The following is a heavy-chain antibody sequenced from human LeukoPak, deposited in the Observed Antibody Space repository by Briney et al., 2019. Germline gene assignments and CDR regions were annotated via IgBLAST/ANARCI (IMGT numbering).Heavy chain of an antibody. V-gene: IGHV5-51*01. CDR1: GSFFTSYW. J-gene: IGHJ4*02. CDR3: ARQLGYGDSY. D-gene: IGHD4-17*01. Sequence: GESLKISCNGSGSFFTSYWIGWVRPLPGKGLEWMGIIYPGDSDTRYSPSFQGQVTISADNSISTAYLQWSSLKASDTAMYYCARQLGYGDSYWGQGTLVTVSS. CDR2: IYPGDSDT.